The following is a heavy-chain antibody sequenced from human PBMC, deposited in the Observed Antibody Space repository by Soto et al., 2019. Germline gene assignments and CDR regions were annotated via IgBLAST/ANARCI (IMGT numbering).Heavy chain of an antibody. CDR2: ISYDGSNK. CDR1: GFTFSNYA. Sequence: QVQLVESGGGVVQTGRSLRLSCAASGFTFSNYAIHWVRQAPGKGLEWVAVISYDGSNKCYADSVKGRFTISRDNSKNTLYLQMSSLRAEDTAVYYCARGGDFWSGIDYWGQGTLVTVSS. D-gene: IGHD3-3*01. V-gene: IGHV3-30-3*01. CDR3: ARGGDFWSGIDY. J-gene: IGHJ4*02.